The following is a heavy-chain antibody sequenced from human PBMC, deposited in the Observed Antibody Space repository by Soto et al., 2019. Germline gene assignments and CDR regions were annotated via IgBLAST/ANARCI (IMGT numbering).Heavy chain of an antibody. Sequence: QVQLVQSGAEVKKPGASVKVSCKASGYTFTSYGISWVRQAPGQGLEWMGWISAYNGNTNYAQKLQGRVTMTTDTPTTTAYMELRSLRSDDTAVYYCARKRWLQLRVYYYGMDVWGQGTTVTVSS. CDR1: GYTFTSYG. J-gene: IGHJ6*02. CDR3: ARKRWLQLRVYYYGMDV. V-gene: IGHV1-18*01. D-gene: IGHD5-12*01. CDR2: ISAYNGNT.